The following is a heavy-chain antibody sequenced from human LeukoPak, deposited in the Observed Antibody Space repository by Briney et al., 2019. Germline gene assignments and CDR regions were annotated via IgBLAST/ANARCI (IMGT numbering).Heavy chain of an antibody. CDR1: GFTFSSYG. Sequence: PGGSLRLSCAASGFTFSSYGMHWVRQAPGKGLEWVAVIWYDGSNKYYADSVKGRFTISRDNSKNTLYLQMNSLRAEDTAVYYCARDGVLWFGEFSDAFDIWGQGTMVTVPS. J-gene: IGHJ3*02. CDR3: ARDGVLWFGEFSDAFDI. V-gene: IGHV3-33*01. D-gene: IGHD3-10*01. CDR2: IWYDGSNK.